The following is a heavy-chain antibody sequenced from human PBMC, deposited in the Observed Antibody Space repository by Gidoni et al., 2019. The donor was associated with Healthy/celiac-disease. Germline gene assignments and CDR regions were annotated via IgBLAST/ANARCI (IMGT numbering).Heavy chain of an antibody. CDR1: AFTFSSYS. J-gene: IGHJ4*02. D-gene: IGHD1-26*01. CDR3: ARDVPNIRKGGVFDY. V-gene: IGHV3-21*01. Sequence: EVQLVESGGGLVKPGGSLRLSCAASAFTFSSYSMNWVRQAPGKGLEWVSSISSSSSYIYYADSVKGRFTISRDNAKNSLYLQMNSLRAEDTAVYYCARDVPNIRKGGVFDYWGQGTLVTVSS. CDR2: ISSSSSYI.